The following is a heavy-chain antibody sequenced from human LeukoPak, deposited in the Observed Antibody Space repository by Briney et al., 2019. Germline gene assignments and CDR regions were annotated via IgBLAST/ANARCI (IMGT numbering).Heavy chain of an antibody. CDR3: ARWGKDTAMVRPFPYYWYFDL. Sequence: PGGSLRLSCAASGFTFSSYEMNWVRQAPGKGLEWVSYISSSGSTIYYADSVKGRFTISRDNAKNSLYLQMNSLRAEDAAVYYCARWGKDTAMVRPFPYYWYFDLWGRGTLVTVSS. J-gene: IGHJ2*01. CDR2: ISSSGSTI. V-gene: IGHV3-48*03. D-gene: IGHD5-18*01. CDR1: GFTFSSYE.